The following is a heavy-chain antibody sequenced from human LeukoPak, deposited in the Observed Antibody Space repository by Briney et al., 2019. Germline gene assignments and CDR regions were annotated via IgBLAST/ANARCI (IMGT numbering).Heavy chain of an antibody. D-gene: IGHD2-2*03. V-gene: IGHV1-18*01. CDR3: ARDGYRLSGYFYYMDV. CDR2: INTYNGDT. Sequence: ASVKVSCKASGYTFASFGLSWVRQAPGQGREWMGWINTYNGDTNYAQKLQGRVTMTTDTSTSTAYMELRSLRSDDTAVYYCARDGYRLSGYFYYMDVWGKGTTVTVSS. J-gene: IGHJ6*03. CDR1: GYTFASFG.